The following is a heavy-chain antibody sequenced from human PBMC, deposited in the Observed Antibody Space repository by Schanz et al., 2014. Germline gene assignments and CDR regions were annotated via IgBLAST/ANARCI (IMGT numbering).Heavy chain of an antibody. V-gene: IGHV3-30*04. J-gene: IGHJ4*02. CDR3: ARDRQNIASPATGFDS. CDR2: ISYDGSNK. CDR1: GFTFSSYA. Sequence: QVQLVESGGGVVQPGRSLRLSCAASGFTFSSYAMHWVRQAPGKGLEWVAVISYDGSNKYYADSVKGRFTISRDNSKNTLYLQTNSLRVDDTALYYCARDRQNIASPATGFDSWGQGTLVTVSS. D-gene: IGHD6-13*01.